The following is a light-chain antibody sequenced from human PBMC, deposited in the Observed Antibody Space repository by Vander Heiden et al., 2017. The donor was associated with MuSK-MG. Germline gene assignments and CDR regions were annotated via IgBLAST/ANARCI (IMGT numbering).Light chain of an antibody. CDR1: QSIGSN. V-gene: IGKV6-21*01. CDR3: HQSSSLPLT. CDR2: YAS. Sequence: VLTQSPDFLSVTPKAKVTVTCRASQSIGSNLHWYQQKQDQSPKLLIKYASQSFSRVPSRFSGSGSATDFTLTINSLEAEDAATSFSHQSSSLPLTFGGGTKVELK. J-gene: IGKJ4*01.